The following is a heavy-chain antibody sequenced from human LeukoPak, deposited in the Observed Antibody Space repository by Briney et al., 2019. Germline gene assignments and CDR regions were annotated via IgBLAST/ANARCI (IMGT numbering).Heavy chain of an antibody. CDR2: INHSGST. J-gene: IGHJ6*03. D-gene: IGHD6-13*01. V-gene: IGHV4-34*01. CDR1: GGSFSGYY. Sequence: SETLSLTCGVYGGSFSGYYWSWIRQPPGKGLEWIGEINHSGSTNYNPSLKSRVTISVDTSKNQFSLKLSSVTAADTAVYYCARGSSWYFYYMDVWGKGTTVTVSS. CDR3: ARGSSWYFYYMDV.